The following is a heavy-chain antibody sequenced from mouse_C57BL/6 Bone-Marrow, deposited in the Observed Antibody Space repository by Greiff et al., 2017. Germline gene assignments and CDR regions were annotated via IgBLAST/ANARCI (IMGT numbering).Heavy chain of an antibody. Sequence: QVQLQQPGAELVKPGASVKMSCKASGYTFTSYWITWVKQRPGQGLEWIGDIYPGSGSTNYNEKFKSKATLTVETSSSTAYMQLSSLTSEDSAVYYCARFDYYGSREDAMDYWGQGTSVTVSS. V-gene: IGHV1-55*01. CDR1: GYTFTSYW. J-gene: IGHJ4*01. D-gene: IGHD1-1*01. CDR3: ARFDYYGSREDAMDY. CDR2: IYPGSGST.